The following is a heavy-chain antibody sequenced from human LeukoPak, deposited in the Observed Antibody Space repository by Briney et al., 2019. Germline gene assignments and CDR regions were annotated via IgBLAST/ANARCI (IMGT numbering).Heavy chain of an antibody. D-gene: IGHD2/OR15-2a*01. CDR1: GYSFTSYW. J-gene: IGHJ4*02. CDR3: ARHFYDTSTYYSSFDF. CDR2: IYPGDSDT. Sequence: GESLKISCKGSGYSFTSYWIGWVRQMPRKGLEWMGIIYPGDSDTSYTPSFQCQVTISADTSVSTAYLQWSSLKASDTAMYYCARHFYDTSTYYSSFDFWGQGTLVTVSS. V-gene: IGHV5-51*01.